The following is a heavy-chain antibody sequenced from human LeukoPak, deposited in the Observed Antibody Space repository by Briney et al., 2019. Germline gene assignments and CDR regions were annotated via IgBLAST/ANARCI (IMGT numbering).Heavy chain of an antibody. V-gene: IGHV3-30*18. CDR1: GFTFSSYG. Sequence: GGSLRLSCAASGFTFSSYGMHWVRQAPGKGLEWVAVISYDGSNKYYADSVKGRFTTSRDNSKNTLYLQMNSLRAEDTAVYYCAKDISRWLQSCFDYWGQGTLVTVSS. D-gene: IGHD5-24*01. CDR3: AKDISRWLQSCFDY. CDR2: ISYDGSNK. J-gene: IGHJ4*02.